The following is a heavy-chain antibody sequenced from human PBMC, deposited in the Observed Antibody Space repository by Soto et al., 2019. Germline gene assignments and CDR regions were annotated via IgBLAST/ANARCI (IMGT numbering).Heavy chain of an antibody. CDR2: ISAYNGNT. CDR3: ARTPPTSINYVGWFDP. D-gene: IGHD3-10*02. CDR1: GYTFTSYG. J-gene: IGHJ5*02. Sequence: GASVKVSCKASGYTFTSYGISWVRQAPGQGLEWMGWISAYNGNTNYAQKLQGRVTMTTDTSTSTAYMELRSLRSDDTAVYYCARTPPTSINYVGWFDPWGQGTLVTVSS. V-gene: IGHV1-18*01.